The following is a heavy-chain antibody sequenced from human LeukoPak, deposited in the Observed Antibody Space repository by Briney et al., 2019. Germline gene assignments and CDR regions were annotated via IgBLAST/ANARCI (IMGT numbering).Heavy chain of an antibody. V-gene: IGHV4-59*01. J-gene: IGHJ3*02. CDR3: ARSYIANDAFDI. D-gene: IGHD5-12*01. CDR1: GDSISSYY. CDR2: IYYSGST. Sequence: PSETLSLTCTVSGDSISSYYWSWIRQPSGKGLEWIGYIYYSGSTNYNPSLKSRVTISVDTSKNQFSLKLSSVTAADTAVYYCARSYIANDAFDIWGQGTMVTVSS.